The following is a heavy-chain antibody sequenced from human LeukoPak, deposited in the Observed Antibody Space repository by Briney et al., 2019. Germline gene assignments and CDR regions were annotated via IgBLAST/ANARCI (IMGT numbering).Heavy chain of an antibody. Sequence: ASVKVSCKASGYTFTGYYMHWVRQAPGQGLEWMGWINPNSGGTNYAQKFQGRVTITRDTSISTAYMELSRLRSDDTAVYYCARDETIAVTGAKWGQGTLVTVSS. CDR3: ARDETIAVTGAK. CDR1: GYTFTGYY. J-gene: IGHJ4*02. CDR2: INPNSGGT. V-gene: IGHV1-2*02. D-gene: IGHD6-19*01.